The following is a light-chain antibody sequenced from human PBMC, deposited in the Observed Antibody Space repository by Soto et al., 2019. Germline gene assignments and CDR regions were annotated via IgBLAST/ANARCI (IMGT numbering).Light chain of an antibody. CDR2: DAS. J-gene: IGKJ1*01. Sequence: EVMLTHSPDTLSLHPEERATPSCRVSQSISSYLAWYQQKPGQAPRLLIYDASSRATGIPARFSGSGSGTEFTLTISRLQSEDFAVYYCQQYNNWPPWTFGQGTKVDIK. CDR1: QSISSY. CDR3: QQYNNWPPWT. V-gene: IGKV3D-15*01.